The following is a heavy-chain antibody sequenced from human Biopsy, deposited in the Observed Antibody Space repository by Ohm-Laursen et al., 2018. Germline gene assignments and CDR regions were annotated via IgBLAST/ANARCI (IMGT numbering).Heavy chain of an antibody. CDR2: IYPGGGT. CDR3: AGIVLGPTNDAFDI. Sequence: SETLSLTCTVSGDSIRNYYWSWIRQAAGKGLDWIGRIYPGGGTIYNPSLKSRVTMSVDTSKNHFSLNLNSVTAADTAVYYCAGIVLGPTNDAFDIWGQGTMVTVSS. V-gene: IGHV4-4*07. J-gene: IGHJ3*02. D-gene: IGHD1-26*01. CDR1: GDSIRNYY.